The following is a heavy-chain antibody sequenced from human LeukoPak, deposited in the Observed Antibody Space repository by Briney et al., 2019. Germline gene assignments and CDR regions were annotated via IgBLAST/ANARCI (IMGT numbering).Heavy chain of an antibody. J-gene: IGHJ4*02. D-gene: IGHD1-26*01. CDR3: ARDPGGELYFDY. Sequence: ASVKVSCKASGYTFSSYGISWVRQAPGQGLEWMGIINPSGGSTSYAQKFQGRVTMTRDTSTSTVYMELSSLRSEDTAVYYCARDPGGELYFDYWGQGTLVTVSS. CDR2: INPSGGST. CDR1: GYTFSSYG. V-gene: IGHV1-46*01.